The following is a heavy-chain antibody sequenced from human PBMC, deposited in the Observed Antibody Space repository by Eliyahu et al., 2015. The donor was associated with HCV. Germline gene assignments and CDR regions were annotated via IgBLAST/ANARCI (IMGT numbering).Heavy chain of an antibody. J-gene: IGHJ4*02. CDR2: ITIYDGDT. D-gene: IGHD3-16*01. V-gene: IGHV1-18*01. CDR3: STYWGPPWHYFDY. Sequence: VQLVQSGAEVTKPGASVKVSCKASGYTFNSYGITWVRQAPGQGLEWMGWITIYDGDTKYAEKLQDRVTMTTDSDTNTAYMELRSLRSDDTAIYFCSTYWGPPWHYFDYWGQGTLVTVSS. CDR1: GYTFNSYG.